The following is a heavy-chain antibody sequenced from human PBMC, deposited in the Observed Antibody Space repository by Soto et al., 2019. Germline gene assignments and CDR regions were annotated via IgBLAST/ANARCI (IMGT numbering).Heavy chain of an antibody. CDR1: GGSISSGGYY. V-gene: IGHV4-31*03. CDR2: IYYSGST. CDR3: ARDLEEFRGGAFDI. Sequence: QVQLQESGPGLVKPSQTLSLTCTVSGGSISSGGYYWSWFRQHPGKGLEWVGYIYYSGSTYYNPSLTSRVTISVDTSKNQFSLKESSVTAADTAVYYCARDLEEFRGGAFDIWGQGTMVTVSS. D-gene: IGHD3-16*01. J-gene: IGHJ3*02.